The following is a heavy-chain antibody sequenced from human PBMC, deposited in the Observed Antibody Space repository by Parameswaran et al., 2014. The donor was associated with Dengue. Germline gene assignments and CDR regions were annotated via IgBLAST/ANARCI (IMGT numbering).Heavy chain of an antibody. CDR3: ARSKWLRFKIFDY. J-gene: IGHJ4*02. D-gene: IGHD5-12*01. V-gene: IGHV4-34*01. CDR1: GGSFSGYY. Sequence: ASETLSLTCAVYGGSFSGYYWSWIRQPPGKGLEWIGEINHSGSTNYNPSLKSRVTISVDTSKNQFSLKLSSVTAADTAVYYCARSKWLRFKIFDYWGQGTLVTVSS. CDR2: INHSGST.